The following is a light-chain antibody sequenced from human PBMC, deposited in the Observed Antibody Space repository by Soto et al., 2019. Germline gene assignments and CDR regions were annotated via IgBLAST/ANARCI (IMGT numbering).Light chain of an antibody. V-gene: IGLV3-25*02. CDR3: QSADSDNTYHVI. J-gene: IGLJ2*01. CDR2: RDT. Sequence: SYELTQPPSVSVSPGQTARITCSGDALPKQFSYWYQQRAGQAPVLVIYRDTERPSGIPERFSCSSSGTTATLTISEVQAEDEADYYCQSADSDNTYHVIFGGGTKLTVL. CDR1: ALPKQF.